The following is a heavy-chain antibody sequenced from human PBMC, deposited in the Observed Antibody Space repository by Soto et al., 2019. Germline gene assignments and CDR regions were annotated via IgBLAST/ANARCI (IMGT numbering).Heavy chain of an antibody. V-gene: IGHV3-7*05. CDR3: ARDRTAGGFYYYGMDV. J-gene: IGHJ6*02. CDR1: ECTFIGDC. CDR2: IKQDGSEK. Sequence: AGSLRICGADSECTFIGDCMSWVRQAPGKGLEWVANIKQDGSEKYYVDSVKGRFTISRDNAKNSLYLQMNSLRAEDTAVYYCARDRTAGGFYYYGMDVWGQGTTVTVSS. D-gene: IGHD2-8*02.